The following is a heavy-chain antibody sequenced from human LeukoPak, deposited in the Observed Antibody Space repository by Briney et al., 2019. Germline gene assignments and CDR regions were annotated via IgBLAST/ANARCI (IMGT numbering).Heavy chain of an antibody. D-gene: IGHD3-10*01. J-gene: IGHJ6*02. CDR2: ISSSGSTI. Sequence: GGPLRLSCAASGFTFSDYYMSWIRQAPGKGLEWVSYISSSGSTIYYADSEKGRFTISRDNAKNSLYLQMNSLRAEDTAVYYCAKDYYGSGSYSYYGMDVWGQGTTVTVSS. CDR1: GFTFSDYY. V-gene: IGHV3-11*01. CDR3: AKDYYGSGSYSYYGMDV.